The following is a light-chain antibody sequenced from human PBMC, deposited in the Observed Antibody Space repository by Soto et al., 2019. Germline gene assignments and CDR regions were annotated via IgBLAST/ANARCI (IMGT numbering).Light chain of an antibody. CDR2: DAS. CDR3: QQRSHWPYT. J-gene: IGKJ2*01. Sequence: EIVLTQSPATLSLSPGERATLSCRASQSVSSYLAWYQQKPGQAPRLLIYDASNRATGIPARFSGSGSGTDFTLTISRLEPEDFAVYYCQQRSHWPYTFGQGTKLEIK. CDR1: QSVSSY. V-gene: IGKV3-11*01.